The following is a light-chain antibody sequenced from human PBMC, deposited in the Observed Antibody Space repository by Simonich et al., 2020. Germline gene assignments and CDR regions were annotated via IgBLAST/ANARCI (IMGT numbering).Light chain of an antibody. V-gene: IGKV4-1*01. Sequence: DIVMTQSPDSLAVSLGERATINCKSSQSVLYSSNNKNYVAWYQQKPGQPPKLLIYWASTRESGVPARFSGSGSGTDFTLTISSLQAEDVAVYYCQQYYSTPWTFGQGTKVEIK. CDR1: QSVLYSSNNKNY. CDR3: QQYYSTPWT. J-gene: IGKJ1*01. CDR2: WAS.